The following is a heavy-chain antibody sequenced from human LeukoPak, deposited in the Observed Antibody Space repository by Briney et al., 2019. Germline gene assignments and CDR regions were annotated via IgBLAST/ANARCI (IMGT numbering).Heavy chain of an antibody. D-gene: IGHD1-26*01. CDR1: GFTFSSYA. Sequence: GGSLRFPCAASGFTFSSYAMHWVRQAPGKGLEYVSAISSNGGSTYYANSVKGRFTISRDNSKNTLYLQMGSLRAEDMAVYYCARGSGSFGTWGFDYWGQGTLVTVSS. V-gene: IGHV3-64*01. J-gene: IGHJ4*02. CDR3: ARGSGSFGTWGFDY. CDR2: ISSNGGST.